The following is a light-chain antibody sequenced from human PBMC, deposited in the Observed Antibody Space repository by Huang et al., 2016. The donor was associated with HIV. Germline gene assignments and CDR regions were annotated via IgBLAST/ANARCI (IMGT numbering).Light chain of an antibody. CDR3: QQYDNWPPGLT. CDR1: QNVRNN. Sequence: EIMMTQSPATLSVSPGGRATLSCRASQNVRNNLAWYQQKTGQAHRLLIYDTSTRASGIPARFGGSGSGTEFTLTISGLQSEDFAFYYCQQYDNWPPGLTFGGGTKIEI. CDR2: DTS. J-gene: IGKJ4*01. V-gene: IGKV3D-15*01.